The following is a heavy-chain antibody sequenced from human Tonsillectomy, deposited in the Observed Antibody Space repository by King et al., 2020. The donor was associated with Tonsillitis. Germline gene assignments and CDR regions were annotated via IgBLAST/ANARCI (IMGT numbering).Heavy chain of an antibody. J-gene: IGHJ4*02. V-gene: IGHV4-30-2*01. Sequence: QLQESGSGLVKPSQTLSLTCAISGASVSSGGYSWSWIRQTPGKGLQWIGNIHHSGSTYYNPSLKSRVTMSVDRSKSQFSLKLSSVTAADTAVYFCASTVSPGPFDFWGQGTLVTVSS. CDR2: IHHSGST. CDR3: ASTVSPGPFDF. CDR1: GASVSSGGYS. D-gene: IGHD2-8*02.